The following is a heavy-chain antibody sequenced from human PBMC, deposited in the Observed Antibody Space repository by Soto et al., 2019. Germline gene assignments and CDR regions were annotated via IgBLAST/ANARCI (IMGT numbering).Heavy chain of an antibody. CDR3: ARENYSNYPYYYYYYGMDV. V-gene: IGHV5-10-1*01. CDR2: IDPSDSYT. Sequence: GESLKISCKGSGYSFTSYWISWVRQMPGKGLEWMGRIDPSDSYTNYSPSFQGHVTISADKSISTAYLQWSSLKASDTAMYYCARENYSNYPYYYYYYGMDVWGQATTVIVSS. J-gene: IGHJ6*02. D-gene: IGHD4-4*01. CDR1: GYSFTSYW.